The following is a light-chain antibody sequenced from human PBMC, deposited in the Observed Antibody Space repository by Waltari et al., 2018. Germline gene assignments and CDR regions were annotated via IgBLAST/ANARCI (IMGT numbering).Light chain of an antibody. Sequence: EIVLTPSPGTLSLSPGGRTTLYCRASQSVSRTLAWYQQKHGQAPRILIYDASTRATGSPDRFSGSGSGTDFSLTISRMEPEDFAVYYCQKYGTRPATFGQGTKVEVK. J-gene: IGKJ1*01. V-gene: IGKV3-20*01. CDR3: QKYGTRPAT. CDR1: QSVSRT. CDR2: DAS.